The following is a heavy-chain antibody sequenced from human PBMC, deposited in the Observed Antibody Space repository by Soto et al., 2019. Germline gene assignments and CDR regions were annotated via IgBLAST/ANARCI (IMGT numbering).Heavy chain of an antibody. CDR1: GLIFSKNG. V-gene: IGHV3-33*01. CDR2: IWYDGSKK. Sequence: QVHLVESGGGVVQPGRSLRLSCATSGLIFSKNGMHWVRQAPGKGLEWVAVIWYDGSKKYYADSVKGRFIISRDNLRDTLYLQMNSLRAEDTAVYYCVRDPYTMVRGGGFDYWGQGTLVTVSS. CDR3: VRDPYTMVRGGGFDY. J-gene: IGHJ4*02. D-gene: IGHD3-10*01.